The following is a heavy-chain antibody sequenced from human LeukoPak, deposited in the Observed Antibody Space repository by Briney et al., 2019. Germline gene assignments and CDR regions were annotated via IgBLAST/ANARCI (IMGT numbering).Heavy chain of an antibody. CDR2: ISGSGGST. Sequence: GGSLRLSCAASGFTFSSYGMSWVRQAPGKGLEWVSAISGSGGSTYYADSVKGRFTISRDNSKNTLYLQMNSLRAEDTAVYYCAKGTSYSSGWSEIDYWGQGTLVTVSS. CDR3: AKGTSYSSGWSEIDY. CDR1: GFTFSSYG. V-gene: IGHV3-23*01. J-gene: IGHJ4*02. D-gene: IGHD6-19*01.